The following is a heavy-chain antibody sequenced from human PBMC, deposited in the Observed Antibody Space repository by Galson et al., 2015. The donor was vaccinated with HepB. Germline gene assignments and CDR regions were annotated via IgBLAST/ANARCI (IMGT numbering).Heavy chain of an antibody. J-gene: IGHJ3*01. V-gene: IGHV3-23*01. D-gene: IGHD1-26*01. CDR1: GFTFSSYA. Sequence: SLGLAGAASGFTFSSYARSWVRQAPGKGLEGVSAISGSGGSAYYADSVKGRFTISRENSKNTLYLQMNSLRVEDTAVYYCAKYEVGVTPNDAFELWGQGTMVTASS. CDR3: AKYEVGVTPNDAFEL. CDR2: ISGSGGSA.